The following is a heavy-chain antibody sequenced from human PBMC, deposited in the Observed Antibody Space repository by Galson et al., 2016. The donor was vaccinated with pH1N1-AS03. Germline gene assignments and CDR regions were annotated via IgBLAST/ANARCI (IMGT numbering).Heavy chain of an antibody. Sequence: SLRLSCAASGFTFSSRWMTCVRQAPGKGLEWVANIKEDGTEEHYVDSVKGRFTISRDNAKTSLYLQMNSLRVEDTAVYYWARNARNVEIWGQGTTVTVSS. V-gene: IGHV3-7*01. J-gene: IGHJ6*02. CDR2: IKEDGTEE. CDR3: ARNARNVEI. CDR1: GFTFSSRW. D-gene: IGHD1-1*01.